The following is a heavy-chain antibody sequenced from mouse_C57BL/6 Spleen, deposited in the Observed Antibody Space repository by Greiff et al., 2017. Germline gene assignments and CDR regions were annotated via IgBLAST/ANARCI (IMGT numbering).Heavy chain of an antibody. Sequence: EVQVVESGGGLVKPGGSLKLSCAASGFTFSSYTMSWVRQTPEKRLEWVATISGGGGNTYYPDSVKGRFTISRDNAKNTLYLQMSSLRSEDTALYYCARQDYDYFAYWGQGTLVTVSA. V-gene: IGHV5-9*01. J-gene: IGHJ3*01. D-gene: IGHD2-4*01. CDR3: ARQDYDYFAY. CDR2: ISGGGGNT. CDR1: GFTFSSYT.